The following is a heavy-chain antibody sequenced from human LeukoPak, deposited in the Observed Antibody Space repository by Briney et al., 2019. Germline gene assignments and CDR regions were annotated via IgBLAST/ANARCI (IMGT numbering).Heavy chain of an antibody. Sequence: PSETLSLTCTVSGGSISSSSYYWSWIRQPPGKGLEWIGYIYYSGSTNYNPSLKSRVTISVDASKNQFSLKLSSVTAADTAVYYCARDQRILVGPTKTAGRAFDYWGQGTLVTVSS. D-gene: IGHD1-26*01. CDR2: IYYSGST. CDR3: ARDQRILVGPTKTAGRAFDY. CDR1: GGSISSSSYY. V-gene: IGHV4-61*01. J-gene: IGHJ4*02.